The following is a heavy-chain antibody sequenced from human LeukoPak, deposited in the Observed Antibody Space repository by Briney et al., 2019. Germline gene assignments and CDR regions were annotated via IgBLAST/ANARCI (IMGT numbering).Heavy chain of an antibody. CDR3: ARDFLDSSGPAGN. CDR1: GFTFSSYS. CDR2: ISSSSSTI. J-gene: IGHJ4*02. Sequence: GGSLRLSCAASGFTFSSYSMNWVRQAPGRGLEWVSYISSSSSTIYYADSVKGRFTISRDNAKNSLYLQMNSLRAEDTAVYYCARDFLDSSGPAGNWGQGTLVTVSS. D-gene: IGHD3-22*01. V-gene: IGHV3-48*04.